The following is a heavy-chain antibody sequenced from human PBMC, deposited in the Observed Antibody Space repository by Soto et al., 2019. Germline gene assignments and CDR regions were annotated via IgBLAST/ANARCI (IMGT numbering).Heavy chain of an antibody. V-gene: IGHV3-48*03. CDR3: ARAYTDATLGVLGS. J-gene: IGHJ5*02. CDR1: GFTFDTYE. CDR2: IGHSGAIK. D-gene: IGHD3-3*01. Sequence: PGGSLRLSCAASGFTFDTYEMNWVRQAPGKGLEWVAYIGHSGAIKYYAASVKGRFIISRDNAKNSLYLQMDSLRAEDTAVYYCARAYTDATLGVLGSSGQGPLVTVYS.